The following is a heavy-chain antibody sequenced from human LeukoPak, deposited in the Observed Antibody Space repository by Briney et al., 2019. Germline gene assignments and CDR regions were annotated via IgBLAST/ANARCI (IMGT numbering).Heavy chain of an antibody. CDR2: IRYDGSNK. D-gene: IGHD3-22*01. J-gene: IGHJ4*02. CDR1: GFTFSSYG. Sequence: PGGSLRLSCAASGFTFSSYGMHWVRQAPGKGLEWVAFIRYDGSNKYYADSVKGRFTISRDNSKNTLYLQMNSLRAEDTAVYYCAKDDYYDSSGSWWGYWGQGTLVTVSS. V-gene: IGHV3-30*02. CDR3: AKDDYYDSSGSWWGY.